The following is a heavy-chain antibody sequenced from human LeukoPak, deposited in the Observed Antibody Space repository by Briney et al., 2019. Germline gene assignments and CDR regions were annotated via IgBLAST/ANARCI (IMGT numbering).Heavy chain of an antibody. Sequence: PGGSLRLSCAASGFTVSSNYMSWVRQAPGKGLEWVSVIYSGGSTYYADSVKGRFTISRDNAKNSLYLQMNSLRAEDTAVYYCAKDSVWSGYYPDIWGQGIMVTVSS. CDR1: GFTVSSNY. J-gene: IGHJ3*02. CDR2: IYSGGST. D-gene: IGHD3-3*01. CDR3: AKDSVWSGYYPDI. V-gene: IGHV3-53*05.